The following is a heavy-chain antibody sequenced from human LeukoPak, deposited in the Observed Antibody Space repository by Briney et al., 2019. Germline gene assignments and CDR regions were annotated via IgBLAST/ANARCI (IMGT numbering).Heavy chain of an antibody. CDR2: IYHSGST. CDR3: ARRCSSTSCYDAFDI. Sequence: PSETLSLTCTVSGGSISSGGYYWSWIRQPPGKGLEWIGYIYHSGSTYYNPSLKSRVTISVDRSKNQFSLKLSSVTAADTAVYYCARRCSSTSCYDAFDIWGQGTTVTVSS. J-gene: IGHJ3*02. V-gene: IGHV4-30-2*01. D-gene: IGHD2-2*01. CDR1: GGSISSGGYY.